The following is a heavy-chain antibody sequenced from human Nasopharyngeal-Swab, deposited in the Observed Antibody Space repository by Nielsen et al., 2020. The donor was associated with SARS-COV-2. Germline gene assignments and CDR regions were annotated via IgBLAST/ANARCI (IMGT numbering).Heavy chain of an antibody. CDR3: ARDRSGYFLDY. Sequence: GESLKISCAAPGFTFSSYAMHWVRQAPGKGLEWVAVISYDGSNKYYADSVKGRFTISRDNSKNTLYLQMNSLRAEDTAVYYCARDRSGYFLDYWGQGTLVTVSS. V-gene: IGHV3-30*04. J-gene: IGHJ4*02. CDR1: GFTFSSYA. D-gene: IGHD3-22*01. CDR2: ISYDGSNK.